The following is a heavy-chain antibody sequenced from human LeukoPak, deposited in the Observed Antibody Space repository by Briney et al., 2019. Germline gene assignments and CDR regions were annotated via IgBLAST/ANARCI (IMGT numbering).Heavy chain of an antibody. CDR2: IYYSEST. CDR3: ARERQAYCGGDCYSNYFDY. Sequence: SETLSLTCTVSGGSISSYYWSWIRQPPGKGLEWIGYIYYSESTNYNPSLKSRVTISVDTSKNQFSLKLSSVTAADTAVYYCARERQAYCGGDCYSNYFDYWGQGTLVTVSS. CDR1: GGSISSYY. V-gene: IGHV4-59*12. J-gene: IGHJ4*02. D-gene: IGHD2-21*01.